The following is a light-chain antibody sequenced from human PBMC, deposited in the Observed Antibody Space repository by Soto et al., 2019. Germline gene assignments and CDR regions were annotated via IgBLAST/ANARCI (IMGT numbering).Light chain of an antibody. CDR2: GTS. CDR1: QSVSSSF. Sequence: EIVLTQSPGTLSLSPGERATLSCRASQSVSSSFLAWYQQKVGQAPRLLIYGTSRRATGIPDRFSGSGSGTDFTLTISRLEPEDFAVYYCQQYDRSRTFGQGTNVELK. V-gene: IGKV3-20*01. CDR3: QQYDRSRT. J-gene: IGKJ1*01.